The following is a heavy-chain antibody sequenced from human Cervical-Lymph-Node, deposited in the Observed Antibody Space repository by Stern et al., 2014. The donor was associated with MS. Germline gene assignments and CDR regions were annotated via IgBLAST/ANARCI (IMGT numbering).Heavy chain of an antibody. V-gene: IGHV5-51*01. CDR1: GYTFTNNW. Sequence: VQLVQSGAEVKKPGESLKISCKGSGYTFTNNWIAWVRQMPGKGLECMGIIYPPDSNTRYSPSFQGHVTISVDKYSNTAYLQWSSLTASDSAMYYCARQGCGSTSCHSIDYWGQGTLITVSS. D-gene: IGHD2-2*02. J-gene: IGHJ4*02. CDR2: IYPPDSNT. CDR3: ARQGCGSTSCHSIDY.